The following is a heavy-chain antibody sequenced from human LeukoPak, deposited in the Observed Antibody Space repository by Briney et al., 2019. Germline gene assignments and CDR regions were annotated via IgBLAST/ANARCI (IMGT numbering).Heavy chain of an antibody. CDR2: IYYTGNT. D-gene: IGHD6-13*01. CDR1: GGSISSGGYS. Sequence: SETLSLTCAVSGGSISSGGYSWSWIRQPPGKAMEFIAYIYYTGNTYFNPSLKSRVTISVDTSKNQFSLKLGSVTAADTAVYYCARVLAAAGNNWFDPWGQGTLVTVSS. V-gene: IGHV4-30-4*07. J-gene: IGHJ5*02. CDR3: ARVLAAAGNNWFDP.